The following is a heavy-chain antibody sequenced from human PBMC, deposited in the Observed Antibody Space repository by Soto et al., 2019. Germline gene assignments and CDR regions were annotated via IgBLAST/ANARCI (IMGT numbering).Heavy chain of an antibody. V-gene: IGHV2-5*02. CDR1: GFSLSTTGVG. CDR2: IYWDDDK. Sequence: QITLKESGPPLVKPTQTLTLTCSFSGFSLSTTGVGVGWIRQPPGKALECLALIYWDDDKRYSPSLRSRLTITKDTSKNQVVLTMTNMDSVDTATYYCAQRMWGAFHVWGQGTLVTVSS. J-gene: IGHJ3*01. CDR3: AQRMWGAFHV. D-gene: IGHD1-26*01.